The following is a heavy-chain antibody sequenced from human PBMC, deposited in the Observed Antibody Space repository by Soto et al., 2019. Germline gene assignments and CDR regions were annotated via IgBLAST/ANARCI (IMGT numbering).Heavy chain of an antibody. V-gene: IGHV4-4*02. Sequence: SETLSLTCLVSGQCIKCNFLWGWVRESPGKELEWFGEIYHSGSAIYTQSLKNRVTLSLDESKNEFSLNMDSVTAADTAIYYCVRSVFLSGGSYKGLIRLHYFDTGGPGTLVTVSS. CDR1: GQCIKCNFL. J-gene: IGHJ4*02. CDR3: VRSVFLSGGSYKGLIRLHYFDT. D-gene: IGHD3-3*01. CDR2: IYHSGSA.